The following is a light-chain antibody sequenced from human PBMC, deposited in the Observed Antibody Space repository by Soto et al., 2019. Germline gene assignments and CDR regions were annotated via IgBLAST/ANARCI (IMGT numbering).Light chain of an antibody. J-gene: IGKJ4*01. CDR2: GAS. CDR3: QQYKDWPPT. Sequence: EMVMTQSPATLSVSPGERATLSCKTSQTISINLAWYQQKPGQAPRLLISGASTRATAIPARFSGSGSGTDFNPTISSLQPEDCAVYYCQQYKDWPPTFGGGTKVDI. CDR1: QTISIN. V-gene: IGKV3-15*01.